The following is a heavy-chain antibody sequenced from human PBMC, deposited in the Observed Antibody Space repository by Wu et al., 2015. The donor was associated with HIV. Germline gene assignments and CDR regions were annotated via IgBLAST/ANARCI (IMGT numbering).Heavy chain of an antibody. J-gene: IGHJ3*02. Sequence: QVQLVQSGAEVKKPGASVKVSCKASGYTFTSYYMHWVRQAPGQGLEWMGIINPSGGSTSYAQKFQGRVTMTRDTSTSTVYMELSSLRSEDTAVYYCARGLRPLAAAGLDDAFDIWGQGTMVTVSS. V-gene: IGHV1-46*03. CDR2: INPSGGST. CDR1: GYTFTSYY. D-gene: IGHD6-13*01. CDR3: ARGLRPLAAAGLDDAFDI.